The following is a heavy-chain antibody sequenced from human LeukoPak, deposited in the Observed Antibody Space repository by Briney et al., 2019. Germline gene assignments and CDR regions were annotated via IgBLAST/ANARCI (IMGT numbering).Heavy chain of an antibody. Sequence: GGSLRLSCAASGFTFSNYQMSWVRQAPGKGLEWVADIKKDESEKYYVDSVKDRFTISRANTKNSLSLEMNSLRAEDTAVYYCARGTSGSFGDWGQGTLVTVSS. D-gene: IGHD1-26*01. CDR2: IKKDESEK. V-gene: IGHV3-7*01. CDR3: ARGTSGSFGD. J-gene: IGHJ4*02. CDR1: GFTFSNYQ.